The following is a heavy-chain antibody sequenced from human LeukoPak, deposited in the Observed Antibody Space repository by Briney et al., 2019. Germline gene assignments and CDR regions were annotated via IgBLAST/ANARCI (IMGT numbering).Heavy chain of an antibody. Sequence: GGPLRLSCGPSAFTFSTLAMSWVRQAPEKGVVWVSRITSDGTATTYADSVKGRFTISRDNAKNTLYLQMNSLRVEATALYYGARGYNYANDFDSWGQGTLVSVSS. V-gene: IGHV3-74*01. CDR2: ITSDGTAT. D-gene: IGHD5-24*01. J-gene: IGHJ4*02. CDR1: AFTFSTLA. CDR3: ARGYNYANDFDS.